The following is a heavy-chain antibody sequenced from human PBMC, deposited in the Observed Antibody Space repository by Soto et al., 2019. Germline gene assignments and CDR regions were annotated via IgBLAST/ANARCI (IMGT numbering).Heavy chain of an antibody. V-gene: IGHV1-69*12. CDR1: GGTFSSYA. CDR3: VGHSSGVPGYYYGMDV. CDR2: IIPIFGTA. D-gene: IGHD3-22*01. Sequence: QVQLVQSGAEVKNPGSSVKVSCKASGGTFSSYAISWVRQAPGQGLEWMGGIIPIFGTADYAQKFQGRVTIPADESTSTAYMELSSLKYEDTAVYYCVGHSSGVPGYYYGMDVWGQGTTVTVSS. J-gene: IGHJ6*02.